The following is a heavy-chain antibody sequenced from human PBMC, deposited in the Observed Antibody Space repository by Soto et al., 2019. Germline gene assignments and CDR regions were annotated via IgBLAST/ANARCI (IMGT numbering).Heavy chain of an antibody. CDR3: TREGSAPYYYYGMAA. CDR1: GYTFTTYG. J-gene: IGHJ6*02. V-gene: IGHV1-18*01. CDR2: INTHNGNT. D-gene: IGHD3-10*01. Sequence: ASVKVSCKASGYTFTTYGISWVRQSPGEGLEWLGWINTHNGNTNYAQNLQGRVFMTADTSTNTAYMELRSLRSDDTAIYYCTREGSAPYYYYGMAAWGQGPTVTVSS.